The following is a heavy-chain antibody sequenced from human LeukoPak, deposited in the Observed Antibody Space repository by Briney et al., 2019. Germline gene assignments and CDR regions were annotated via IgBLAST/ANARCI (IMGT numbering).Heavy chain of an antibody. J-gene: IGHJ4*02. CDR3: ARVGSGSSYRPFDY. V-gene: IGHV3-23*01. Sequence: GGSLRLSCAASGFTFSIYAMNWVRQAPGKGLEWVSVIGGSADSADYADSVKGRFTISRDNSKNTLYLQMNSLRAEDTAVYYCARVGSGSSYRPFDYWGQGTLVTVSS. CDR1: GFTFSIYA. CDR2: IGGSADSA. D-gene: IGHD3-10*01.